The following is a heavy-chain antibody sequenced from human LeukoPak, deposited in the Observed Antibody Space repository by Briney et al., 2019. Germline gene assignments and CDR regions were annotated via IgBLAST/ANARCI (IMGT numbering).Heavy chain of an antibody. Sequence: PGRSLRLPCAASGFTFSSYGMHWVRQAPGKGLEWVSYISSSSSTIYYADSVKGRFTISRDNAKNSLYLQMNSLRAEDTAVYYCARGIWNRGSYGPYYFDYWGQGTLVTVSS. V-gene: IGHV3-48*01. CDR1: GFTFSSYG. CDR2: ISSSSSTI. CDR3: ARGIWNRGSYGPYYFDY. J-gene: IGHJ4*02. D-gene: IGHD1/OR15-1a*01.